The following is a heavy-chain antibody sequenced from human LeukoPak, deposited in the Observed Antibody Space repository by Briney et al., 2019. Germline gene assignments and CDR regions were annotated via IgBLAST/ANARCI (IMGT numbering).Heavy chain of an antibody. Sequence: GGSLRLSCAASGFTFSSYAMHWVRQAPGKGLEWVAVISYDGSNKYYADSVKGRFTISRDNSKNTLYLQMNSLRAEDTAVYYCASCYYYDSSGYYYGIDYWGQGTLVTVSS. V-gene: IGHV3-30-3*01. D-gene: IGHD3-22*01. J-gene: IGHJ4*02. CDR3: ASCYYYDSSGYYYGIDY. CDR1: GFTFSSYA. CDR2: ISYDGSNK.